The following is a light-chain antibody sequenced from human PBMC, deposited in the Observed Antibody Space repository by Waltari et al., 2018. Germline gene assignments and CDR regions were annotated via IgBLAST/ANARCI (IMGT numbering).Light chain of an antibody. CDR3: QQYHRVPRT. V-gene: IGKV4-1*01. Sequence: DIVWTQSPDSLAVSLGERHTITCKSSQCVLYRRNNKNYLGWVQQKTGQPPKLRSYWACMREAGVPDRFSGRGSGTDFTLTLSSLQAEDVAVEYCQQYHRVPRTFGQGTKAEI. CDR2: WAC. CDR1: QCVLYRRNNKNY. J-gene: IGKJ1*01.